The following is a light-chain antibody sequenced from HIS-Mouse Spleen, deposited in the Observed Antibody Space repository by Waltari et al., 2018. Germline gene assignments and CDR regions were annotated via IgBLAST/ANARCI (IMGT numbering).Light chain of an antibody. CDR3: QSYDSSLSGYV. J-gene: IGLJ1*01. CDR1: SSNIGAGYD. Sequence: QSVLTQPPSVSGAPGQRVTISCTGSSSNIGAGYDVHWYQQLPGTAPKLLIYGHSNRPSGVPDRFSGSKSGTSASLAITGLQAEDEADYYCQSYDSSLSGYVFGTGTKVTFL. V-gene: IGLV1-40*01. CDR2: GHS.